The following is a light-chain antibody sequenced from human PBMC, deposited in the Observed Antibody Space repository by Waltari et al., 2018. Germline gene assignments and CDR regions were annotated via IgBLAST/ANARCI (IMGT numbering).Light chain of an antibody. V-gene: IGKV1-12*01. CDR1: QGISSR. J-gene: IGKJ5*01. CDR2: DAS. CDR3: QQYFNSPIA. Sequence: DIQMTQSPSSVSASVGDRVTLTCRASQGISSRLAWYQQKPGKAPKLLIYDASSLHSGVPSRFSGSGSGTDFTLTIRSLQPEDVAFYWCQQYFNSPIAFGQGTRLEIK.